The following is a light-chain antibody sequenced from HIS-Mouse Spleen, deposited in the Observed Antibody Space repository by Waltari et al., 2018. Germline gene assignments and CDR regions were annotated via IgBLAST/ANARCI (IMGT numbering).Light chain of an antibody. J-gene: IGKJ2*01. V-gene: IGKV3-15*01. CDR1: PSVSSN. Sequence: EIVMTQSPATLSVSPGERATLSCRASPSVSSNLAWYQQKPGQAPRLLIYGASTRATGVPARFSGSEAGTEFTLTISSMQSEDFAVYYCQQYNNWPLYTFGQGTKLEIK. CDR3: QQYNNWPLYT. CDR2: GAS.